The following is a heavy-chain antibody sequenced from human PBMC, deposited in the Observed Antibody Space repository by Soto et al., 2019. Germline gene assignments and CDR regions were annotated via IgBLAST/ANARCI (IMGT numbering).Heavy chain of an antibody. CDR1: GGSISSYY. V-gene: IGHV4-59*01. CDR3: ARDREEVVLDY. Sequence: PSLTCTVSGGSISSYYWSWIRQPPGKGLEWIGYIYYSGSTNYNPSLKSRVTISVDTSKNQFSLKLSSVTAADTAVYYCARDREEVVLDYWGQGTLVTVYS. CDR2: IYYSGST. J-gene: IGHJ4*02. D-gene: IGHD2-15*01.